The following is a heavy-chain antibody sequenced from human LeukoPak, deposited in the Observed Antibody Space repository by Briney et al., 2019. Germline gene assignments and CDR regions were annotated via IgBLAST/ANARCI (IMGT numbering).Heavy chain of an antibody. V-gene: IGHV3-7*04. CDR2: INQDGSEK. CDR1: GFTFSTYW. J-gene: IGHJ2*01. Sequence: GGSLRLSCAASGFTFSTYWMTWVRQAPGKGLEWVANINQDGSEKSFVDSVKGRFTISRDNAKNSLYLQMSSLRADDTAVYYCARVGTTGGWYFDLWGRSTLVTVSS. CDR3: ARVGTTGGWYFDL. D-gene: IGHD1/OR15-1a*01.